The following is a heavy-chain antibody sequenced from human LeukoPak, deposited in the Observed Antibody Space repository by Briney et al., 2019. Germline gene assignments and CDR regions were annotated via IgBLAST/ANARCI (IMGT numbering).Heavy chain of an antibody. CDR1: GGSINSGSYYY. Sequence: SETLSLTCTVSGGSINSGSYYYWSWIRQPAGKGLEWIGRIYTSGNTNYNPSLESRVTISIDTSKNQVSLKLSSVTAADTAVYYCASEFAMWGQGTLVTVSS. D-gene: IGHD2-2*01. J-gene: IGHJ4*02. CDR3: ASEFAM. V-gene: IGHV4-61*02. CDR2: IYTSGNT.